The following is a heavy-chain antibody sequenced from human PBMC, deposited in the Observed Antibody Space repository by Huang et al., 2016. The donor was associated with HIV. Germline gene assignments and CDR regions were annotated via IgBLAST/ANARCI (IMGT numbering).Heavy chain of an antibody. Sequence: QVQLVESGGGLVKPGGSLRLSWAASGFTCSDYYMSWIRQTPVKGLELISYISSSDNSIDYADSVKGRFTISRDDAKNSLYLQMNSLRADDTAVYYCARRSAFYRLDYWGQGTLVTVSS. V-gene: IGHV3-11*01. CDR2: ISSSDNSI. CDR3: ARRSAFYRLDY. J-gene: IGHJ4*02. D-gene: IGHD3-10*01. CDR1: GFTCSDYY.